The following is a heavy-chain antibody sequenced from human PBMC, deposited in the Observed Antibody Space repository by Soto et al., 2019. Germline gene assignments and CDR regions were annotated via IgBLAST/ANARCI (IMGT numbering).Heavy chain of an antibody. D-gene: IGHD2-15*01. CDR3: TRRYCSGGGCYSDFDY. Sequence: GGSLRLSCAASGFTLSGFDIHWVRQASGEGLEWVGRIKTKVESYATELAASVKGRFTISRDDPKNTAYLEMNSLKTEDTAVYYCTRRYCSGGGCYSDFDYWGQGTLVTVSS. CDR2: IKTKVESYAT. CDR1: GFTLSGFD. J-gene: IGHJ4*02. V-gene: IGHV3-73*01.